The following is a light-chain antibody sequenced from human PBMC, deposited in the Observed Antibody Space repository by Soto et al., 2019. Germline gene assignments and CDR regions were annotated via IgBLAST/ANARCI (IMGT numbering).Light chain of an antibody. CDR2: DVS. CDR3: SSYTSSSTLG. J-gene: IGLJ1*01. V-gene: IGLV2-14*01. CDR1: SSDVGGYNY. Sequence: QSVLTQPASVSGPPGQSITISCTGTSSDVGGYNYVSWYQQHPGKAPKLMIYDVSNRPSGVSNRFSGSKSGNTASLTISGLQAEDEADYYCSSYTSSSTLGFGTGTKVTVL.